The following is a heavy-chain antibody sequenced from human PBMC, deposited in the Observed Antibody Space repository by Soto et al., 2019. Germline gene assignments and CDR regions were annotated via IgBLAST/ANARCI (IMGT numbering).Heavy chain of an antibody. Sequence: PSETLSLTCAVSGGSISSGGYSWSWIRQPPGKGLEWIGYIYHSGSTYYNPSLKSRVTISVDRSKNQFSLKLSSVTAADTAVYYCARLGTTVGTIWGQGTLVTVSS. D-gene: IGHD4-17*01. CDR3: ARLGTTVGTI. V-gene: IGHV4-30-2*01. CDR1: GGSISSGGYS. J-gene: IGHJ4*02. CDR2: IYHSGST.